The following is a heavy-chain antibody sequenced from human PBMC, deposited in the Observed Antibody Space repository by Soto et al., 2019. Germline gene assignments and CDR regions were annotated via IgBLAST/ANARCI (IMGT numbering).Heavy chain of an antibody. D-gene: IGHD2-8*01. V-gene: IGHV1-58*01. CDR2: IAVGSGYT. J-gene: IGHJ4*02. Sequence: SVKVSCKDSGFTFTSSAFQWVRQARGQRLEWIGWIAVGSGYTNYAQRFQDRVTLTRDMSTATTYMELSRLTSEDTAIYYCAADATAWQQMVPSDYWGQGTLVTSP. CDR3: AADATAWQQMVPSDY. CDR1: GFTFTSSA.